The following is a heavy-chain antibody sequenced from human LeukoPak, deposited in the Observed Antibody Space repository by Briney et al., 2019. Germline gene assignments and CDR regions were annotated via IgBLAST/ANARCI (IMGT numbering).Heavy chain of an antibody. CDR1: GFTLGNHA. D-gene: IGHD1-26*01. CDR3: ARQMTPHGNFDY. CDR2: VGIAGDT. Sequence: GGSLRLSCAASGFTLGNHAMHWVRRATGKGLEWVSAVGIAGDTFYPGSVKGRFTISRENAKNSLYLQMNSLRAEDTAVYYCARQMTPHGNFDYWGQGTLVTVSS. V-gene: IGHV3-13*01. J-gene: IGHJ4*02.